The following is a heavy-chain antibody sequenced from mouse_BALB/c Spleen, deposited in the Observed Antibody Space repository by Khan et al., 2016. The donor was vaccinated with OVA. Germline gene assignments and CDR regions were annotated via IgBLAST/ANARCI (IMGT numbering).Heavy chain of an antibody. CDR3: ARAGYGAFAY. Sequence: QIQLVQSGPELVKPGASVRISCKTSGYIFTSYYIHWVKQRPGQGLEWIGWIYPGNINNEHNEIFKGQATLTADKSSSTAYLQLSSLTSEVAAVYFCARAGYGAFAYWGQGTLVTVSA. J-gene: IGHJ3*01. CDR2: IYPGNINN. V-gene: IGHV1S56*01. CDR1: GYIFTSYY. D-gene: IGHD1-1*02.